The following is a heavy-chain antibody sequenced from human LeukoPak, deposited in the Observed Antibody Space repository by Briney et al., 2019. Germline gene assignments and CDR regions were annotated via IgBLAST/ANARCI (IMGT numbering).Heavy chain of an antibody. J-gene: IGHJ4*02. CDR3: ARDWNMMIAIGPWFDY. D-gene: IGHD1/OR15-1a*01. CDR2: FDPEEGKT. CDR1: GNSLSNLA. Sequence: ASVKVSCKVSGNSLSNLAMHWVRQAPGKGLEWMGGFDPEEGKTIYAQKLQGRVSMTEDTSTDTAYKELRSLRSDDTAVYYCARDWNMMIAIGPWFDYWGQGTLVTVSS. V-gene: IGHV1-24*01.